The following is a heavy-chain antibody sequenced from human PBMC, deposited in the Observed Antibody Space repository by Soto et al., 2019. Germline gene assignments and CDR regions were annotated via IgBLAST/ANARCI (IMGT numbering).Heavy chain of an antibody. D-gene: IGHD3-10*01. CDR3: GHRRRPVGWFGELLYGPLNSFDP. CDR1: GFSLSTSGVG. Sequence: QSTLKESGPTLVKPTQTLTLTCTFSGFSLSTSGVGVGWIRQPPGKALEWLALIYWNDDKRYSPSLKSRLTITKDTSKIQVVLKMTNMDPVDTATYYCGHRRRPVGWFGELLYGPLNSFDPWGQGTLVTVSS. CDR2: IYWNDDK. V-gene: IGHV2-5*01. J-gene: IGHJ5*02.